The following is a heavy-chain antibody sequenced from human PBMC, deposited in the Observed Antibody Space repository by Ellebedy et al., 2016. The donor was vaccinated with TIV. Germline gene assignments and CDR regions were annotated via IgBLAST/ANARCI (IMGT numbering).Heavy chain of an antibody. J-gene: IGHJ4*02. CDR3: ATWYYDILSGYSGFEY. CDR1: GYSFTSYW. Sequence: GESLKISCKGSGYSFTSYWIGWVRQMPGKGLEWMGIIYPGDSDTRYSPSFQGQVTISADKSISTAYLQWSSLKASDTAMYYCATWYYDILSGYSGFEYWGLGTLVTVSS. CDR2: IYPGDSDT. V-gene: IGHV5-51*01. D-gene: IGHD3-9*01.